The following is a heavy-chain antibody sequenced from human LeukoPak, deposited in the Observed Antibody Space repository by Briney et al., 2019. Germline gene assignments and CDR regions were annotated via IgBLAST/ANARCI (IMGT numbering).Heavy chain of an antibody. CDR3: ARDKVEMDY. Sequence: PSETLSLTCTVSGGSISSYYWSWIRQPPGKGLEWIGYIDYSGSTNYNPSLKSRVTISVDTSKNQFSLKLSSVTAADTAVYYCARDKVEMDYWGQGTLVTVSS. CDR2: IDYSGST. D-gene: IGHD5-24*01. V-gene: IGHV4-59*01. CDR1: GGSISSYY. J-gene: IGHJ4*02.